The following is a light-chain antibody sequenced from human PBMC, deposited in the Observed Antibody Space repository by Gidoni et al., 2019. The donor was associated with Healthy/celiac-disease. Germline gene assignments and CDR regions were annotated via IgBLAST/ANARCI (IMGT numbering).Light chain of an antibody. V-gene: IGKV2-28*01. CDR2: LGS. J-gene: IGKJ4*01. Sequence: DIVLTQSPLSLPVTPGEPASISCRSSQSLLHSNGYNSLDWYLQKPGQSPQLLIYLGSNRASGVPDRFSGSGSGTDFTLKISRVEAEDVWVYYCMQALQTPPTFGGGTKVEIK. CDR1: QSLLHSNGYNS. CDR3: MQALQTPPT.